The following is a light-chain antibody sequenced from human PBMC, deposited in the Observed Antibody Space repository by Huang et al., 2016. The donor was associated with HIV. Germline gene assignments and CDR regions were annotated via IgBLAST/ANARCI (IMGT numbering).Light chain of an antibody. Sequence: IQLTQSPSSLSASEGDRVTITCRASQAINNYLAWYQQKPGTAPKLLIHGASTLQSGVPSRFSGGGSGTDYTLTISGLQPEDLATYYCQQFNSYPLAFGQGTRLEIK. CDR2: GAS. J-gene: IGKJ5*01. CDR3: QQFNSYPLA. CDR1: QAINNY. V-gene: IGKV1-9*01.